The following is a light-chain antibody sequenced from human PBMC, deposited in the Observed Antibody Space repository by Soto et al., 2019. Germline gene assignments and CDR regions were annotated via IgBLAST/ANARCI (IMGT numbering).Light chain of an antibody. Sequence: TLLTQSPGTLSLSPRERATLHCKASQSVSSSYLAWYQQKPGQAPRLLIYGASSRATGIPDRFSGSGSGTDFTLTISRLEPEDFAVYYCQQYGSSLITFGQGTRLEIK. CDR2: GAS. CDR3: QQYGSSLIT. J-gene: IGKJ5*01. CDR1: QSVSSSY. V-gene: IGKV3-20*01.